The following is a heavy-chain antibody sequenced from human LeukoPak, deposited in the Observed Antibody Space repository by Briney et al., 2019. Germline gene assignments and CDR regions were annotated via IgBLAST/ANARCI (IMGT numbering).Heavy chain of an antibody. CDR2: INPSGGST. D-gene: IGHD6-25*01. CDR3: ARGIAANWFDP. V-gene: IGHV1-46*01. Sequence: ASVKVSCKASGYTFTSYYMHWVRQAPGQGLEWMGIINPSGGSTSYAQKFQGRVTITRDTSASTAYMELSSLRSEDTAVYYCARGIAANWFDPWGQGTLVTVSS. J-gene: IGHJ5*02. CDR1: GYTFTSYY.